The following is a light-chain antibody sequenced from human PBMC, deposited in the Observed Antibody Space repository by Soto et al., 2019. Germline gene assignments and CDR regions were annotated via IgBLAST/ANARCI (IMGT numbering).Light chain of an antibody. CDR1: QSILYNSNNKNY. CDR2: WAS. CDR3: QHYYSSPHT. V-gene: IGKV4-1*01. J-gene: IGKJ2*01. Sequence: DIVMTQSPDSLAVSLGERATINCKSSQSILYNSNNKNYVAWYQQKPGQPPKLLIYWASTRESGVPDRFSGSGSGPDFTLTISSLQAEDVAVYYCQHYYSSPHTFGQGTKLEIK.